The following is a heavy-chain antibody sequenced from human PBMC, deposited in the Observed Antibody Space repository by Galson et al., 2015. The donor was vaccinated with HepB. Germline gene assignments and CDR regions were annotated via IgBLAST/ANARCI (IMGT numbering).Heavy chain of an antibody. Sequence: SLRLSCAASGFTFSTYWMTWVRQAPGKGLEWVANIKQDGSEKYYVDSVKGRFTISRDNARKSLYLQMNSLRAEDTAVYFCASTVGRWGYNSGWTRDFWGQGTLVTVSS. J-gene: IGHJ4*02. D-gene: IGHD6-19*01. CDR3: ASTVGRWGYNSGWTRDF. CDR2: IKQDGSEK. CDR1: GFTFSTYW. V-gene: IGHV3-7*03.